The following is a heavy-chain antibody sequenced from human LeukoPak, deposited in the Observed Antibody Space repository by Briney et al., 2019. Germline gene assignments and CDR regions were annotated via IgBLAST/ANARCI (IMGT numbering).Heavy chain of an antibody. Sequence: GGSLRLSCAASGFTFSSYSMNWVRQAPGKGLEWVSGISWNSGSIGYADSVKGRFTISRDNAKNSLYLQMNSLRAEDMALYYCAKAGRYCSSTSCYREYYFDYWGQGTLVTVSS. D-gene: IGHD2-2*01. V-gene: IGHV3-9*03. CDR3: AKAGRYCSSTSCYREYYFDY. J-gene: IGHJ4*02. CDR1: GFTFSSYS. CDR2: ISWNSGSI.